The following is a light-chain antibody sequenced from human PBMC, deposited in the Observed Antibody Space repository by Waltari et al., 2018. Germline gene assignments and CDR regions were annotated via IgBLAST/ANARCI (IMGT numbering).Light chain of an antibody. CDR1: QSVSSSY. CDR2: GAS. Sequence: EIVLTQSPGTLSLSPGERATLSCRASQSVSSSYLAWYQQKPGQAPRRLIYGASSRATGIPDRFSGSGSGTDFTLTISRLEPEDFAVYYCQQYGSSPLFGQGTKLEIK. CDR3: QQYGSSPL. V-gene: IGKV3-20*01. J-gene: IGKJ2*01.